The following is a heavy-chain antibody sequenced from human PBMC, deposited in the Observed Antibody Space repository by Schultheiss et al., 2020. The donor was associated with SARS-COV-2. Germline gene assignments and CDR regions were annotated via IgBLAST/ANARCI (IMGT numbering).Heavy chain of an antibody. J-gene: IGHJ6*02. CDR3: ARGGYCSGGSCADYYYYGMDV. V-gene: IGHV3-30-3*01. Sequence: GGSLRLSCAASGFTFSSYAMHWVRQAPGKGLEWVAVISYDGSNKYYADSVKGRFTISRDNSKNTLYLQMNSLRAEDTAVYYCARGGYCSGGSCADYYYYGMDVWGQGTTVTVSS. CDR2: ISYDGSNK. CDR1: GFTFSSYA. D-gene: IGHD2-15*01.